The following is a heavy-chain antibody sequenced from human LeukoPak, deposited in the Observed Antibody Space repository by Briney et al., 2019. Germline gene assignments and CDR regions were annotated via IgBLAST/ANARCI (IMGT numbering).Heavy chain of an antibody. J-gene: IGHJ6*02. Sequence: PGGSLRLSCAASGFTFSNYWMHWVRQAPGKGLVWVSRINSDGSTTSYADSVKGRFTISRDNAKNTLFLQMNSLRAEDTAVYYCASLQNVPSYYYYYVMDVWGQGTTVTVSS. CDR2: INSDGSTT. CDR3: ASLQNVPSYYYYYVMDV. V-gene: IGHV3-74*01. D-gene: IGHD2/OR15-2a*01. CDR1: GFTFSNYW.